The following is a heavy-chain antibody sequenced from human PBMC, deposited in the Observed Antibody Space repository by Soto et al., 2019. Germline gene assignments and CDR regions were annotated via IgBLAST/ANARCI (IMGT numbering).Heavy chain of an antibody. Sequence: SETLSLTCTVSGGSISSGDYYWGWIRQPPGKGLEWIGCIYYSGSTYYNPSLKSRVTISVDTSKNQFSLKLSSVTAADTAVYYCARGSSGWFDPWGQGTLVTVSS. D-gene: IGHD3-10*01. CDR2: IYYSGST. V-gene: IGHV4-30-4*01. CDR3: ARGSSGWFDP. CDR1: GGSISSGDYY. J-gene: IGHJ5*02.